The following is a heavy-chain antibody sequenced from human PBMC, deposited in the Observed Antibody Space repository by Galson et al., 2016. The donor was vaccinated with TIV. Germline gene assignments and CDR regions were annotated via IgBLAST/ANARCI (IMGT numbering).Heavy chain of an antibody. V-gene: IGHV3-23*01. D-gene: IGHD3-22*01. J-gene: IGHJ6*02. CDR1: GFTFSNFA. CDR2: ISGGGGST. CDR3: TKVPSSGFSYYYGLDV. Sequence: SLRLSCAASGFTFSNFAINWVRQAPGKGLEWVSAISGGGGSTYYADSVKGRLTISRDNSKNTLFLQMNSLRAEDTAVYYCTKVPSSGFSYYYGLDVWGQGTTVTVSS.